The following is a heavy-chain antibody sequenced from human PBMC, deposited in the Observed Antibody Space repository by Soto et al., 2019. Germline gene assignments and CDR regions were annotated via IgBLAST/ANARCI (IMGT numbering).Heavy chain of an antibody. V-gene: IGHV4-59*08. J-gene: IGHJ4*02. CDR2: IYYSGST. Sequence: SETLSLTCTVSGGSISSYYWSWIRQPPGKGLEWIGYIYYSGSTNYNPSLKSRVTISVDTSKNQFSLKLSSVTAADTAVYYCARLGVGATNDYWGQGTLVTVSS. CDR1: GGSISSYY. CDR3: ARLGVGATNDY. D-gene: IGHD1-26*01.